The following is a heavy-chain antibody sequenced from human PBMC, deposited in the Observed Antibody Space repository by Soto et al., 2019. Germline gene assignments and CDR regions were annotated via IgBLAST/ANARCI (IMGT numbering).Heavy chain of an antibody. J-gene: IGHJ6*02. CDR1: GFTFSSYS. D-gene: IGHD1-1*01. CDR3: AREMQHNNYYGMGV. Sequence: PGGSLSLSRAASGFTFSSYSMHWVRQAPGKGLEWVSSISSSSSYIYYAYSVKGRLTTYRDNSKTALYLQRKSLRAEDTAVYYCAREMQHNNYYGMGVQGQGTSVT. CDR2: ISSSSSYI. V-gene: IGHV3-21*01.